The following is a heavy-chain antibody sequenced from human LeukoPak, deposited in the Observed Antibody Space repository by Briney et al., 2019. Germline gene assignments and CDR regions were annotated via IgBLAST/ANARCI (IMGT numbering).Heavy chain of an antibody. D-gene: IGHD6-19*01. J-gene: IGHJ4*02. CDR3: SRDGKYSSERFDY. CDR2: INPNSCGT. CDR1: GYTFTGYY. V-gene: IGHV1-2*02. Sequence: ASVKVSCKASGYTFTGYYMHWVRQAPGQGLEWMGWINPNSCGTNYAQKFQGRVTMTRDTSITTAYMELSRRRSDDAAVYYCSRDGKYSSERFDYWGQGTLVTVSS.